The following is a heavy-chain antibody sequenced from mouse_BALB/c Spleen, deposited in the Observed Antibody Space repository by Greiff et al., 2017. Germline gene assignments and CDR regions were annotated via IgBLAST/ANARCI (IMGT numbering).Heavy chain of an antibody. CDR3: TRGIYDGYFAY. J-gene: IGHJ3*01. V-gene: IGHV1S81*02. Sequence: VQLQQPGAELVKPGASVKLSCKASGYTFTSYYMYWVKQRPGQGLEWIGGINPSNGGTNFNEKFKSKATLTVDKSSSTAYMQLSSLTSEDSAVYYCTRGIYDGYFAYWGQGTLVTDSA. D-gene: IGHD2-3*01. CDR1: GYTFTSYY. CDR2: INPSNGGT.